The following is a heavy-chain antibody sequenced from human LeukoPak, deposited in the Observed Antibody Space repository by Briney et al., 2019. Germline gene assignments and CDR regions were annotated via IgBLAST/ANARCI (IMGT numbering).Heavy chain of an antibody. CDR2: IKQDGSQE. CDR3: ARGVPYDSWSGPHYSDY. D-gene: IGHD3-3*01. V-gene: IGHV3-7*01. CDR1: RFTLSTYW. Sequence: GGSLRLSCAASRFTLSTYWMSWVRQAPGKGLEWVAHIKQDGSQEYYVDSVKGRFTISRDSAKNSLYLQMNSLRAEGTAVYYCARGVPYDSWSGPHYSDYWGQGTLVTVSS. J-gene: IGHJ4*02.